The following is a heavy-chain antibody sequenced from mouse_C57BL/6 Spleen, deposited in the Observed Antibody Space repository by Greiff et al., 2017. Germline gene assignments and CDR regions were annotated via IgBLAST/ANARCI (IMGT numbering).Heavy chain of an antibody. CDR1: GFNIKDYY. D-gene: IGHD2-5*01. CDR2: IDPEDGDT. CDR3: TNSSIYVCYFDY. V-gene: IGHV14-1*01. Sequence: VQLQQSGAELVRPGASVKLSCTASGFNIKDYYLHWVKQRPEQCLEWLGRIDPEDGDTEYAPKFQGNATMTAETSSNSACLLLSSLTSEYTAVYYCTNSSIYVCYFDYWGQGTTLTVSS. J-gene: IGHJ2*01.